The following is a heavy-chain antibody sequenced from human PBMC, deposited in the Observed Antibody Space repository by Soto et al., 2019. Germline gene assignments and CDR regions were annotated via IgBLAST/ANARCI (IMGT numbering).Heavy chain of an antibody. J-gene: IGHJ5*02. CDR2: ISAITGT. V-gene: IGHV4-4*07. CDR3: ARGAGPPWFDP. CDR1: GGSINTYF. Sequence: SETLSLTCTVSGGSINTYFWSWIRQPAGKGLEWIGRISAITGTNYNPSLESRVTMSIDRSMNQISLELTSMTAADTAVYYFARGAGPPWFDPWGQGTLVTVSS.